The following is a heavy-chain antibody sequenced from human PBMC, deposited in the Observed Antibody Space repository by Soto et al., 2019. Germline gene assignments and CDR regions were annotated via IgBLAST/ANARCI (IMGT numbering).Heavy chain of an antibody. J-gene: IGHJ4*02. Sequence: PGGSLRLSCAASGFTFSSYAMHWVRQAPGKGLEWVAVISYDGSNKYYADSVKGRFTISRDNSKNTLYLQMNSLRAEDTAVYYCAREVAGYSSSWYVFGSGYFDYWRQGTLVTVSS. CDR1: GFTFSSYA. D-gene: IGHD6-13*01. CDR2: ISYDGSNK. V-gene: IGHV3-30-3*01. CDR3: AREVAGYSSSWYVFGSGYFDY.